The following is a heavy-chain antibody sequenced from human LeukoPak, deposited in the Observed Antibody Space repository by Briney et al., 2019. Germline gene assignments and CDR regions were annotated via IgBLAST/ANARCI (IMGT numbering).Heavy chain of an antibody. V-gene: IGHV4-59*01. CDR2: IYYSGRT. J-gene: IGHJ4*02. CDR1: GGSISGYS. D-gene: IGHD4-17*01. Sequence: PSETLSLTSTVSGGSISGYSCSWIRQPPGKGLEWIGYIYYSGRTNYNPSLKSRATISVDTSKHQFSLKLSSVTAADTAVYYCARGSLMDDYGDYVPDYWGQGTLVTVSS. CDR3: ARGSLMDDYGDYVPDY.